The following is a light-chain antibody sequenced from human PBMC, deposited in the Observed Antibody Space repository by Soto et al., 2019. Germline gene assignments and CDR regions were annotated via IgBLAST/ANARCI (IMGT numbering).Light chain of an antibody. CDR2: DVS. Sequence: QSALTQPASVSGYPGQSITISCTGTSSDVGGYKYVYWYQQHPGKAPKLMIYDVSNRPSGVSNRFSGSKSGNTASLTISGLQAEDEADYYCSSYTSNNTLVVFGGGTKLTVL. CDR1: SSDVGGYKY. J-gene: IGLJ2*01. CDR3: SSYTSNNTLVV. V-gene: IGLV2-14*01.